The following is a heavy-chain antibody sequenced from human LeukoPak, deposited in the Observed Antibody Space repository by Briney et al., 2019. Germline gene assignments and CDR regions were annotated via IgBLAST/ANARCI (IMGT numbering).Heavy chain of an antibody. V-gene: IGHV4-4*07. CDR3: ARGRRSSSSGYNWFDP. D-gene: IGHD6-6*01. CDR1: GGSISSYY. J-gene: IGHJ5*02. CDR2: IYTSGST. Sequence: TSETLSLPCTVSGGSISSYYWRWIRQPAGKGLEWIGRIYTSGSTNYNPSLKSRVTMSVDTSKNQFSLKLSSVTAADTAVYYCARGRRSSSSGYNWFDPWGQGTLVTVSS.